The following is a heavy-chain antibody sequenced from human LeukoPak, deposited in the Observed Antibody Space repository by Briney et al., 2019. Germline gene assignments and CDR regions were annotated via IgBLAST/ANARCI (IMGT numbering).Heavy chain of an antibody. J-gene: IGHJ4*02. V-gene: IGHV4-34*01. Sequence: PSETLSLTCAVYGGSFSGYYWSWIRQPPGKGLEWIGEINHSGSTNYNPSLKSRVTISVDTSKNQFSLKLSSVTAADTAVYYCARDTTYYYDSSGYSYNFDYWGQGTLVTVSS. CDR1: GGSFSGYY. CDR2: INHSGST. CDR3: ARDTTYYYDSSGYSYNFDY. D-gene: IGHD3-22*01.